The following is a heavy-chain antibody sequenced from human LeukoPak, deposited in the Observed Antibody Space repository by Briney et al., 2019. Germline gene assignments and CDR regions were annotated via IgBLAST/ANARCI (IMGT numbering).Heavy chain of an antibody. CDR3: ARDPIAAAPSMDV. Sequence: PSETLSLTCTVSGGSISSGGYYWSWIRQHPGKGLEWIGYVYYSGSTYYNPSLKSRVTISVDTSKNQFSLKLSSVTAADTAVYYCARDPIAAAPSMDVWGQGTTVTVSS. CDR2: VYYSGST. D-gene: IGHD6-13*01. CDR1: GGSISSGGYY. J-gene: IGHJ6*02. V-gene: IGHV4-31*03.